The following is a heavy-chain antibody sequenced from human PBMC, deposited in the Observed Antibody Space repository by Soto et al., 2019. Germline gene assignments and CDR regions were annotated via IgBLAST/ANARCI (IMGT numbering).Heavy chain of an antibody. D-gene: IGHD1-1*01. CDR2: ISAYNGNT. CDR3: ARWNGNPEDYYYYYYMDV. V-gene: IGHV1-18*01. Sequence: ASVKVSCKASGYTFTSYGISWVRQAPGEGLEWMGWISAYNGNTNYAQKLQGRVTMTTDTSTSTAYMELRSLRSDDTSVYYCARWNGNPEDYYYYYYMDVSGKGTTVTVSS. CDR1: GYTFTSYG. J-gene: IGHJ6*03.